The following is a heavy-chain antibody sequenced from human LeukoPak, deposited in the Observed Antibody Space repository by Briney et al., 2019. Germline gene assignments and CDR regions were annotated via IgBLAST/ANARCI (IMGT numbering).Heavy chain of an antibody. CDR2: IIPIFGTA. CDR3: ARRSYDPNWFDP. V-gene: IGHV1-69*13. D-gene: IGHD1-26*01. J-gene: IGHJ5*02. CDR1: GGTFSSYA. Sequence: PEASGKVSCKASGGTFSSYAISWVRQAPGQGLEWMGGIIPIFGTANYAQKFQGRVTITADESTSTAYMELSSLRSEDTAVYYCARRSYDPNWFDPWGQGTLVTVSS.